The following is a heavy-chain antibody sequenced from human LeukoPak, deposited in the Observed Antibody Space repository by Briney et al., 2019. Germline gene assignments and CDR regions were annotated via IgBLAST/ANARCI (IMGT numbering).Heavy chain of an antibody. CDR1: GGSFSGYY. J-gene: IGHJ6*03. CDR2: INHSGST. V-gene: IGHV4-34*01. CDR3: ASLPRCSSTSCYRGYYYYYMDV. D-gene: IGHD2-2*01. Sequence: SETLSLTCAVYGGSFSGYYWSWIRQPPGKGLEWIGEINHSGSTNYNPSLKSRVTISVDTSKNQFSLKLSSVTAADTAVYYCASLPRCSSTSCYRGYYYYYMDVWGKGTTVTISS.